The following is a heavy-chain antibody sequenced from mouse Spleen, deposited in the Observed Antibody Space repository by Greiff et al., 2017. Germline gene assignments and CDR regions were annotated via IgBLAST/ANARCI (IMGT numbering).Heavy chain of an antibody. D-gene: IGHD2-4*01. CDR3: ARSGDYDENYAWFAY. CDR1: NITDYS. CDR2: IDPEDGET. Sequence: NITDYSMHWVKQRTEQGLAWIGRIDPEDGETKYAPKFQGKATITADTSSNTAYLQLSSLTSEDTAVYYCARSGDYDENYAWFAYWGQGTLVTVSA. J-gene: IGHJ3*01. V-gene: IGHV14-2*01.